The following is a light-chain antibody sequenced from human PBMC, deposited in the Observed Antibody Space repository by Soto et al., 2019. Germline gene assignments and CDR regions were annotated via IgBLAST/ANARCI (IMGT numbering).Light chain of an antibody. CDR3: QQYGSSRGVT. V-gene: IGKV3-20*01. Sequence: EIVFTQSPGSLSLSPGERPTLSCRASESVSSSFLAWYQQKPGQAPRLVIYGASIRANGIPVRFSGSGSGTDLTLTISRLEPEDFAVYYCQQYGSSRGVTFGGGTKVDIK. CDR1: ESVSSSF. J-gene: IGKJ4*01. CDR2: GAS.